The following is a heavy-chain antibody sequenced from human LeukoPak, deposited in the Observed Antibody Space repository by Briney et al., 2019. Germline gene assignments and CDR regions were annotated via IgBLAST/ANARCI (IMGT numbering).Heavy chain of an antibody. CDR3: ARVEVVPAGWFDP. V-gene: IGHV4-34*01. CDR1: GGSFSGYY. CDR2: INHSGRT. D-gene: IGHD2-15*01. J-gene: IGHJ5*02. Sequence: PSETLSLTCAVYGGSFSGYYWSWIRQPPGKGLEWIGEINHSGRTNYNPSLKSRVTISVDTSKNQFSLKLSSVTAADTAVYYCARVEVVPAGWFDPWGQGTLVTVSS.